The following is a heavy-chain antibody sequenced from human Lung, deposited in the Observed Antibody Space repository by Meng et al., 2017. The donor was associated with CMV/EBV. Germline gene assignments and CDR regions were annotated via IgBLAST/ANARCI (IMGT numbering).Heavy chain of an antibody. Sequence: ASXXVSCKASGYTFTAHYFHWVRQAPGQGLEWMGWIHPHRGDTNYAQQFQGRVTLTRDTSINTGYMELTRLTSDDTAVYYCARENNWGPDYWGQGTLVT. CDR1: GYTFTAHY. CDR2: IHPHRGDT. CDR3: ARENNWGPDY. J-gene: IGHJ4*02. V-gene: IGHV1-2*02. D-gene: IGHD7-27*01.